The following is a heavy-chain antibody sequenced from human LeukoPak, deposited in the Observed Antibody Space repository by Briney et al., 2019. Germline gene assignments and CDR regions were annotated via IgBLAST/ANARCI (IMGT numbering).Heavy chain of an antibody. CDR1: GFTFSSYS. D-gene: IGHD6-13*01. CDR3: ARYFYSSSSFDI. V-gene: IGHV3-21*01. J-gene: IGHJ3*02. CDR2: ISSSSSYI. Sequence: GGSLRLSCAASGFTFSSYSMNWVRQAPGKGLEWVSSISSSSSYIYYADSVKGRFTISRDNAKNSLYLQTNSLRAEDTAVCYCARYFYSSSSFDIWGQGTMVTVSS.